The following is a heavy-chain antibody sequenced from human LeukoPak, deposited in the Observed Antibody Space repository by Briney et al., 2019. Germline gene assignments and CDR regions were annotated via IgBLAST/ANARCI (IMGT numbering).Heavy chain of an antibody. CDR3: ARDSYYDSSGYYYYYYGMDV. CDR1: GYTFTSYG. D-gene: IGHD3-22*01. V-gene: IGHV1-18*01. CDR2: ISAYNGNT. J-gene: IGHJ6*02. Sequence: VKVSCKASGYTFTSYGISWVRQAPGQGLEWMGWISAYNGNTNYAQKLQGRVTMTTDTSTSTAYMELRSLRSDDTAVYYCARDSYYDSSGYYYYYYGMDVWSQGTTVTVSS.